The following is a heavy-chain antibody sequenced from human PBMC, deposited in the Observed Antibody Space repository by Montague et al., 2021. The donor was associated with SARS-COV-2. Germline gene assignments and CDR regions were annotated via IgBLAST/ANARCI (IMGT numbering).Heavy chain of an antibody. D-gene: IGHD3-10*01. Sequence: PALVIPTQTLTLTCTFSGFSLRSDDEGVAWIRQSPGQALEWLAVIYWNGVKRYSPSLQRRLTITKDTSENQVVLTMTNMDPVDTATYYCAHRGMIRGLIFDYWGQGTLVTVSS. CDR3: AHRGMIRGLIFDY. V-gene: IGHV2-5*01. CDR2: IYWNGVK. CDR1: GFSLRSDDEG. J-gene: IGHJ4*02.